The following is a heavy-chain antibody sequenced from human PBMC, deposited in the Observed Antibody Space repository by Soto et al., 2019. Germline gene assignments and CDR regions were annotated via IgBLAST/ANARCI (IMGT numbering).Heavy chain of an antibody. CDR1: GYTFTSYG. J-gene: IGHJ6*02. Sequence: ASVKVSCKASGYTFTSYGISWVRQAPGQGLEWMGWISAYNGNTNYAQKLQGRVTMTTDTSTSTAYMELRSLRSDDTAVYYCARDGEVRYFDWLSLNPDYYYYYGMDVWGQGTTVTVSS. CDR3: ARDGEVRYFDWLSLNPDYYYYYGMDV. D-gene: IGHD3-9*01. CDR2: ISAYNGNT. V-gene: IGHV1-18*01.